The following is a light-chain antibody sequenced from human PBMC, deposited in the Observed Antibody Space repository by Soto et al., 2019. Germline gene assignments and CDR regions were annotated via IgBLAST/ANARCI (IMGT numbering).Light chain of an antibody. CDR1: QNVINNY. Sequence: ESVLTQSPGTLSLSPGERATFSCRASQNVINNYLAWYQQKPGQAPRLLIYGASKRATGIPDRFGGSGSGTDFSLTISRLALADFAVEYCDQYGRSSTFGGGTKVEIK. J-gene: IGKJ4*01. CDR3: DQYGRSST. V-gene: IGKV3-20*01. CDR2: GAS.